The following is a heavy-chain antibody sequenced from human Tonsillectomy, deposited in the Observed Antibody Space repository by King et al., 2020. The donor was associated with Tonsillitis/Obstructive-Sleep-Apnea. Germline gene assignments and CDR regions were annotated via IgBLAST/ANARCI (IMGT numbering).Heavy chain of an antibody. Sequence: VQLVESGGGLVKPGGSLRLSCAASVFTFSDYYMSCIRQAPGKGLDWVSYISSRSSYTNYADSVKGRFTISRDNAKNSLYLQMNSLRAEDTAVYYCARGIYDSSGYYPIHFDYWGQGTLVTVSS. D-gene: IGHD3-22*01. V-gene: IGHV3-11*05. CDR2: ISSRSSYT. J-gene: IGHJ4*02. CDR3: ARGIYDSSGYYPIHFDY. CDR1: VFTFSDYY.